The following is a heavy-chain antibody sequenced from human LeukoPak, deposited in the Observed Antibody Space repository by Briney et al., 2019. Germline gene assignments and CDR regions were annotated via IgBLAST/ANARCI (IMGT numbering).Heavy chain of an antibody. CDR2: IIPILGIA. Sequence: SVKVSCKASGYTFTDYYIHWVRQAPGQGLEWMGRIIPILGIANYAQKFQGRVTITADKSTSTAYMELSSLRSEDTAVYYCAREYSHIVGATLLGDWGQGTLVTVSS. J-gene: IGHJ4*02. CDR1: GYTFTDYY. CDR3: AREYSHIVGATLLGD. V-gene: IGHV1-69*04. D-gene: IGHD1-26*01.